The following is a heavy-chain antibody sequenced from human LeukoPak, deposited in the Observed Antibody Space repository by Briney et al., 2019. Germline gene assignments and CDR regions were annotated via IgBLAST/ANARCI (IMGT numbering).Heavy chain of an antibody. CDR2: ISAYNGNT. Sequence: ASVKVSCKASGYTFTSYGISWVRRAPGQGLEWMGWISAYNGNTNYAQKLQGRVTMTTDTSTSTAYMELRSLRSDDTAVYYCARYRIAAAGRGAFDIWGQGTMVTVSS. D-gene: IGHD6-13*01. CDR3: ARYRIAAAGRGAFDI. V-gene: IGHV1-18*01. CDR1: GYTFTSYG. J-gene: IGHJ3*02.